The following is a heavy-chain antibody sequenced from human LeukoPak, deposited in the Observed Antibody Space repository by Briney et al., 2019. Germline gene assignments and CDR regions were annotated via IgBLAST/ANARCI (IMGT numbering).Heavy chain of an antibody. CDR1: GFTFSSYE. CDR2: ISSSGSSI. Sequence: GGSLRLSCAASGFTFSSYEMVWVCQGPGRGLEWVSYISSSGSSIYYADSVKGRFTISRDNAKNSLYLQINSLRAEDTAIYYCAGGQWLGLNYWGQGTLVTVSS. V-gene: IGHV3-48*03. CDR3: AGGQWLGLNY. J-gene: IGHJ4*02. D-gene: IGHD6-19*01.